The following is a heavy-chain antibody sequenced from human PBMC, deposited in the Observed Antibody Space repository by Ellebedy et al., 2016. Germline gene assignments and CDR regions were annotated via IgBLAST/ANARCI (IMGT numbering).Heavy chain of an antibody. Sequence: GESLKISCKASGYSFTSYWIGWVRQMPGKGLEWMGIIYPGDSDTRFSPSFQGQVTISADKSITTAYLQWSSLKASDTAMYYCARHLGITGTTSYGMDVWGQGTTVTVSS. CDR2: IYPGDSDT. CDR3: ARHLGITGTTSYGMDV. V-gene: IGHV5-51*01. CDR1: GYSFTSYW. D-gene: IGHD1-7*01. J-gene: IGHJ6*02.